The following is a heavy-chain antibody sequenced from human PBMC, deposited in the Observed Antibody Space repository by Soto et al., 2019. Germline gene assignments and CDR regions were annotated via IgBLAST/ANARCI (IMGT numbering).Heavy chain of an antibody. Sequence: QVQLQESGPGLVKPSQTLSLTCTVFVGSINSGGYYWSWIRQPPGKVLEWIGYIYYSGTTYYNPSLKGRVTMSVDTSKSQFSLILTSVNAADTAVYYCARESYYGSGSSNTDYWGQGTMVTVSS. D-gene: IGHD3-10*01. V-gene: IGHV4-30-4*01. CDR2: IYYSGTT. J-gene: IGHJ4*02. CDR1: VGSINSGGYY. CDR3: ARESYYGSGSSNTDY.